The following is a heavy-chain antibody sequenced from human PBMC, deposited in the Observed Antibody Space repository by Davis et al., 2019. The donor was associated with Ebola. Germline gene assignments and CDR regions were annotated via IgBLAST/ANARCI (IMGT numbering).Heavy chain of an antibody. CDR3: AKARGPYYYYVMDV. V-gene: IGHV3-30*04. Sequence: GESLKISCAASRFTFSSYAMHWVRQAPGKGLEWVAVITYDGSNKYYAESLKGRFTISRDNSKNTLYLQMNSLRAEDTAVYYCAKARGPYYYYVMDVWGQGTAVTVSS. J-gene: IGHJ6*02. CDR1: RFTFSSYA. CDR2: ITYDGSNK.